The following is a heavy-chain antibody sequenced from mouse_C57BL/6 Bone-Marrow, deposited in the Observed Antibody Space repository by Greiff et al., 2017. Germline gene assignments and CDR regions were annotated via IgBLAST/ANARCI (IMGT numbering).Heavy chain of an antibody. CDR2: IWGVGST. CDR1: GFSLTSYG. CDR3: ASSPRSSSGLFAY. D-gene: IGHD3-2*02. J-gene: IGHJ3*01. V-gene: IGHV2-6*01. Sequence: VHLVESGPGLVAPSQSLSITCTVSGFSLTSYGVDWVRQSPGQGLEWLGVIWGVGSTNYNSALKSRLSISKDNSKSQVFLKMNSLQTDDTAMYYCASSPRSSSGLFAYWSQEDLVTVSA.